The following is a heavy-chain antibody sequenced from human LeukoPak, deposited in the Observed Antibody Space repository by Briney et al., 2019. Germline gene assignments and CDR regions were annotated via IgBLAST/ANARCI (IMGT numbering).Heavy chain of an antibody. CDR3: ARDSCRSTSCFFDY. V-gene: IGHV1-2*02. Sequence: ASVKVSCKASGYTFTGYYMHWVPQAPGQGREWMGWINPNSGGTNYAQKLQGRITMTRDTSISTAYMELSRLRSDDTAVYYCARDSCRSTSCFFDYWGQGTLVTVSS. CDR2: INPNSGGT. D-gene: IGHD2-2*01. J-gene: IGHJ4*02. CDR1: GYTFTGYY.